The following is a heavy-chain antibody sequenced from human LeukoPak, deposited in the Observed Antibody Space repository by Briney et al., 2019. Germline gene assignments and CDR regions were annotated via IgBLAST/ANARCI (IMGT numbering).Heavy chain of an antibody. Sequence: GASVKVSCKASGGTFSSYAISWVRQAPGQGLEWMGGIIPIFGTANYAQKFQGRVTITTDESTSTAYMELSGLRSEDTAVYYCARIHDFSPGWFDPWGQGTLVTVSS. CDR3: ARIHDFSPGWFDP. CDR2: IIPIFGTA. D-gene: IGHD3-3*01. V-gene: IGHV1-69*05. J-gene: IGHJ5*02. CDR1: GGTFSSYA.